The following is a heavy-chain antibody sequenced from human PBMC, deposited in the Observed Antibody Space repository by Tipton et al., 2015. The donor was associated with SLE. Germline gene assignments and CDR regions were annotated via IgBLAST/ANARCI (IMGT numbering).Heavy chain of an antibody. V-gene: IGHV1-46*01. D-gene: IGHD6-13*01. CDR1: GYTFTSYY. Sequence: LVQSGASVKVSCKASGYTFTSYYMHWVRQAPGQGLEWMGIINPSGGSTSYAQKFQGRVTMTRDTSTSTVYMELSSLRSEDTAVYYCAREPSPGIAAAGPYGMDVWGQGTTVTVSS. CDR2: INPSGGST. CDR3: AREPSPGIAAAGPYGMDV. J-gene: IGHJ6*02.